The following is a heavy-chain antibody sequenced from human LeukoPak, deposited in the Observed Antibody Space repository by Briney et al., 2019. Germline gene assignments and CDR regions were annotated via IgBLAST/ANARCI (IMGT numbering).Heavy chain of an antibody. V-gene: IGHV4-39*07. CDR2: IYYSGST. D-gene: IGHD6-19*01. CDR3: ARLYSSGWYQFDY. CDR1: GGSISSSSYY. J-gene: IGHJ4*02. Sequence: PSETLSLTCTVSGGSISSSSYYWGWIRQPLGKGLEWIGSIYYSGSTYYNPSLKSRVTISVDTSKNQFSLKLSSVTAADTAVYYCARLYSSGWYQFDYWGQGTLVTVSS.